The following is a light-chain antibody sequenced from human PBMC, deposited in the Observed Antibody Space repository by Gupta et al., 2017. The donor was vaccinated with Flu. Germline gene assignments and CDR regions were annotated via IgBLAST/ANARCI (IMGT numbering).Light chain of an antibody. J-gene: IGKJ5*01. V-gene: IGKV3-11*01. CDR2: YAS. Sequence: EIVLTQSPATLSLSPGERATLSCKASQSVGRYLAWYQQRPGQAPRLLIYYASTRATGIPARFSGSGSGTDFTLTISGLEPEDFALYYCQQRSNWPPGGTFGQGTRLEIK. CDR3: QQRSNWPPGGT. CDR1: QSVGRY.